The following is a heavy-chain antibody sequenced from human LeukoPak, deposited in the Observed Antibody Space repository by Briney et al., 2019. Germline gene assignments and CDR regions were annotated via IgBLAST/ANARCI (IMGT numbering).Heavy chain of an antibody. CDR1: GFTFSTYN. CDR2: ISTSGTYI. V-gene: IGHV3-21*01. Sequence: PGGSLGLSCAASGFTFSTYNMNWVRQAPGKGLEWVSSISTSGTYIYYADSVKGRFTVSRDNAKNSLYLQMSSLRAEDTAVYYCARGYYEAFDIWGQGTMVTVSS. J-gene: IGHJ3*02. D-gene: IGHD3-22*01. CDR3: ARGYYEAFDI.